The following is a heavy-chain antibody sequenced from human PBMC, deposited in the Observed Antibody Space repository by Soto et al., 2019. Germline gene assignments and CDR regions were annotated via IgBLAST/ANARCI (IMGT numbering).Heavy chain of an antibody. V-gene: IGHV3-23*01. CDR1: EFTFSSYA. J-gene: IGHJ4*02. CDR3: AKCSPRYSSGLKAYYFDH. CDR2: ISGSGSSS. Sequence: PGGTLRLSCAASEFTFSSYAMSWVRQAPGKGLEWVSAISGSGSSSYYADSVKGRFTISRDNSKNTLYLQMHSLRAEDTAVYYCAKCSPRYSSGLKAYYFDHWGQGTLVTVSS. D-gene: IGHD6-19*01.